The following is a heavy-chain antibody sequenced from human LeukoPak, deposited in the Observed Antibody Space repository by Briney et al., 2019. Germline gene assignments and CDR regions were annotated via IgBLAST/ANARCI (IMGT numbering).Heavy chain of an antibody. Sequence: PGGSLRLSCAASGFSFSSYAMSWVRQAPGKGLEWVSNISGRDGSTYYADSVKGRFTISRDNSKNTLYLQMNSLRAEDTAVYYCARDVGGIVGATFGLLDYWGQGTLVTVSS. J-gene: IGHJ4*02. D-gene: IGHD1-26*01. CDR2: ISGRDGST. V-gene: IGHV3-23*01. CDR1: GFSFSSYA. CDR3: ARDVGGIVGATFGLLDY.